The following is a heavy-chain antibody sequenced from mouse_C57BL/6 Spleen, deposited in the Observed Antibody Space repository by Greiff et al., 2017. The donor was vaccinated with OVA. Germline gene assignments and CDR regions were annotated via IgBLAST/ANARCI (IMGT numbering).Heavy chain of an antibody. V-gene: IGHV1-82*01. CDR2: IYPGDGDT. Sequence: VQLKESGPELVKPGASVKISCKASGYAFSSSWMNWVKQRPGKGLEWIGRIYPGDGDTNYNGKFKGKATLTADKSSSTAYMQLSSLTSEDSAVYFCARSDDYEFAYWGQGTLVTVSA. D-gene: IGHD2-4*01. J-gene: IGHJ3*01. CDR1: GYAFSSSW. CDR3: ARSDDYEFAY.